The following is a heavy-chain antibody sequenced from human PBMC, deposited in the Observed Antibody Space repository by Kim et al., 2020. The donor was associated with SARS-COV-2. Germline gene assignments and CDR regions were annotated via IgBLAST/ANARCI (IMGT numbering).Heavy chain of an antibody. J-gene: IGHJ6*02. CDR1: GYSFTDYY. Sequence: ASVKVSCKTSGYSFTDYYIYWVRQAPGQGLEWMGRINPNSGRTKYAQKFEGRVTMTRDTSISTVDMDLSRLRSDDTAVYYCARDPGNIVLAISATPGGVYGVDVWGQGTTVSVSS. CDR3: ARDPGNIVLAISATPGGVYGVDV. D-gene: IGHD2-15*01. V-gene: IGHV1-2*06. CDR2: INPNSGRT.